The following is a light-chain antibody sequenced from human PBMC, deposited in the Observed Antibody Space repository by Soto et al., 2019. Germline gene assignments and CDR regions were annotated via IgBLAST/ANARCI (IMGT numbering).Light chain of an antibody. J-gene: IGKJ5*01. CDR3: QHFGGTTFT. Sequence: EIVVTQSPGTLSLSPGGGCTLSCMAIQSVSSSYIAWYRQRAGQTPSLPIYRASTRATGIPERFSGSGSGTHFTLTISRLAPGDFEVYYCQHFGGTTFTFGQGTRLEIK. CDR1: QSVSSSY. CDR2: RAS. V-gene: IGKV3-20*01.